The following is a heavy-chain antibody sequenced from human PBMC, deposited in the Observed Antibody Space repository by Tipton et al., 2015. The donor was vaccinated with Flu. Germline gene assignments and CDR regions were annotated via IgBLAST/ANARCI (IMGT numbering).Heavy chain of an antibody. CDR3: ARWISAVKYRIPYCSGGSCRSPRGDESPPHFDY. CDR2: ISAYNGNT. D-gene: IGHD2-15*01. J-gene: IGHJ4*02. Sequence: QLVQSGAEVKKPGASVKVSCKASGYTFTSYDINWVRQAPGQGLEWMGWISAYNGNTNYAQKLQGRVTMTTDTSTSTAYMELRSLRSADTAVYYCARWISAVKYRIPYCSGGSCRSPRGDESPPHFDYWGQGTLVTVSS. CDR1: GYTFTSYD. V-gene: IGHV1-18*04.